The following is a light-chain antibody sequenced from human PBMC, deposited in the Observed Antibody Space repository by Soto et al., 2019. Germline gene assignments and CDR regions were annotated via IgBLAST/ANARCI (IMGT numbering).Light chain of an antibody. Sequence: DIQMTQSPSTLSASVGDRVTITCRASQSLSNWLAWYQQKPGKAPKLLIYGASTRATSFPARFSGSGSGTDFTLTISSLQSEDFAVYYCQQYNNWPWTFGQGTKVDIK. V-gene: IGKV1-5*01. J-gene: IGKJ1*01. CDR1: QSLSNW. CDR2: GAS. CDR3: QQYNNWPWT.